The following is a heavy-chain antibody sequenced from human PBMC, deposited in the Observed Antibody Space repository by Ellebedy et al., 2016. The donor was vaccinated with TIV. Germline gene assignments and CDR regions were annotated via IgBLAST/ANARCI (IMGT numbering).Heavy chain of an antibody. Sequence: PGGSLRLSCAASGFIFSSYSMNWVRQAPGKGLEWVSSISSTGSYTYYADSVKGRFTISRDNSMHTLYLQMNSLRAEDTAVFYCARDGSIAAAGTAYYFDYWGQGTLVTVSS. CDR2: ISSTGSYT. J-gene: IGHJ4*02. CDR1: GFIFSSYS. D-gene: IGHD6-13*01. CDR3: ARDGSIAAAGTAYYFDY. V-gene: IGHV3-21*01.